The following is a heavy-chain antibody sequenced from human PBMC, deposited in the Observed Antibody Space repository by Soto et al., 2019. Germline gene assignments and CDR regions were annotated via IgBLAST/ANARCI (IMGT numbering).Heavy chain of an antibody. D-gene: IGHD3-10*01. Sequence: QVQLVQSGAEVKKPGSSVKVSCKASGGTFSSYAISWVRQAPGQGLEWMGGIIPIFGTANYAQKFQGRVTITADESTSTAYMELSSLRSEDTAVYYCARDRAEWFGTPYPYFDYWGQGTLVTVSS. J-gene: IGHJ4*02. V-gene: IGHV1-69*12. CDR1: GGTFSSYA. CDR3: ARDRAEWFGTPYPYFDY. CDR2: IIPIFGTA.